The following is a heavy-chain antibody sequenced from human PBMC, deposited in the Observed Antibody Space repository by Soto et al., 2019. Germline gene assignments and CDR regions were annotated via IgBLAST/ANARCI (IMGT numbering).Heavy chain of an antibody. CDR3: VRDLAYCGGDCYSYYYGMDV. J-gene: IGHJ6*02. CDR1: GYTFTNYI. CDR2: INTGDGNT. V-gene: IGHV1-3*04. D-gene: IGHD2-21*02. Sequence: ASVKVSCKASGYTFTNYILHWVRQAPGQRLEWMGWINTGDGNTRNLHKFQGRVTMTSDTSTSTAYLELRSLRSDDTAVYYCVRDLAYCGGDCYSYYYGMDVWGQGTTVTVSS.